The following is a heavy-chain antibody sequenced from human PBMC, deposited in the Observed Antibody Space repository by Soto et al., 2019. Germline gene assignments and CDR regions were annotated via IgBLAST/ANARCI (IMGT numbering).Heavy chain of an antibody. D-gene: IGHD3-3*01. V-gene: IGHV3-48*01. CDR2: ISSSSSPI. J-gene: IGHJ4*02. Sequence: GGSLRLSCATAGFTFSSNDVNWVRQAPGKGLEWVSYISSSSSPIYYADSVRGRFTISRDNAKNSLYLQMNSLRAEDTTVYYCARPWSGYSPGGYWGRGTLVTVSS. CDR1: GFTFSSND. CDR3: ARPWSGYSPGGY.